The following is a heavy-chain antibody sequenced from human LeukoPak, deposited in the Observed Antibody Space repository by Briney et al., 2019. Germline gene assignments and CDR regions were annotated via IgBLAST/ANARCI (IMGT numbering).Heavy chain of an antibody. CDR3: ARDMVRGSSFYYGMDV. CDR2: IIPILGIA. J-gene: IGHJ6*02. Sequence: SVKVSCKASGGTLSSYAISWVRQAPGQGLEWMGRIIPILGIANYAQKFQGRVTITADKSTSTAYMELSSLRSEDTAVYYCARDMVRGSSFYYGMDVWGPGTTVTVSS. CDR1: GGTLSSYA. V-gene: IGHV1-69*04. D-gene: IGHD3-10*01.